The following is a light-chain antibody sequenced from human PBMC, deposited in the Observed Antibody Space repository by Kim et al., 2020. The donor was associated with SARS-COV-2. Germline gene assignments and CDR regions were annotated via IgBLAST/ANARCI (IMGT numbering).Light chain of an antibody. CDR2: GAS. V-gene: IGKV3-20*01. CDR3: QQYGTSRT. CDR1: QSVRSNY. J-gene: IGKJ1*01. Sequence: PPGERAALSCRASQSVRSNYLAWYQQKPGQAPRLLIYGASSRATGIPDRFSGSGSGTDFTLIISRLEPEDFAVYYCQQYGTSRTFGQGTKVDIK.